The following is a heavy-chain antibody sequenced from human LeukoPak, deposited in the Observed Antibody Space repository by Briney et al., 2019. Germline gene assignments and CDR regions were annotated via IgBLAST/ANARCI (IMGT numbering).Heavy chain of an antibody. CDR3: ARGPLSTGLRRANPGAPDF. CDR1: GYSITTGHY. Sequence: SETLSLTCVVSGYSITTGHYWGWIRQPPGKGLEWIGSIYHTGSTFYNPSLKSRVTISVETSKNQFSLKLNSVTAADTAVYYCARGPLSTGLRRANPGAPDFWGQGTLVSVSS. D-gene: IGHD2/OR15-2a*01. V-gene: IGHV4-38-2*01. CDR2: IYHTGST. J-gene: IGHJ4*02.